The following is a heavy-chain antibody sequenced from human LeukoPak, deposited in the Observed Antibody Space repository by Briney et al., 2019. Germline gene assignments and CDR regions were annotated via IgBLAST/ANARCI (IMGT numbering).Heavy chain of an antibody. Sequence: PGGSLRLSCAASGFTFSTYWMSWVRQAPGKGLEWVANIQQDGSEKYYVDSVKDRFTISRDNSKNTLYLQMNSLRAEDTAVYYCTRAPRFRLVGVPKGPFDPWGQGTLVTVSS. V-gene: IGHV3-7*03. CDR3: TRAPRFRLVGVPKGPFDP. J-gene: IGHJ5*02. D-gene: IGHD1-26*01. CDR1: GFTFSTYW. CDR2: IQQDGSEK.